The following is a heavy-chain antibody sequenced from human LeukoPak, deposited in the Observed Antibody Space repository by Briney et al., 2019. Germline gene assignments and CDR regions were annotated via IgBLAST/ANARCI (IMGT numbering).Heavy chain of an antibody. CDR3: TAEKFFALDV. CDR1: GFPFTVSW. V-gene: IGHV3-15*01. CDR2: IKRKSDGGTT. J-gene: IGHJ6*04. Sequence: GGSLRLSCAAPGFPFTVSWMSWVRRAPGKGLEWVGRIKRKSDGGTTDYAAPVKGRFTISRDDSKNMLFLQMNSLKTEDTAVYYCTAEKFFALDVWGKGTTVTVSS. D-gene: IGHD3-3*01.